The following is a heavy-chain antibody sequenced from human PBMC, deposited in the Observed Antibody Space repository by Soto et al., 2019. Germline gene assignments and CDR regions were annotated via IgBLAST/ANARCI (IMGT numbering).Heavy chain of an antibody. CDR3: ARDLGETWIQTNWHYYYYGMDV. D-gene: IGHD3-16*01. J-gene: IGHJ6*02. CDR2: ISSSSSTI. CDR1: GFTFSSYS. Sequence: GGSLRLSCAASGFTFSSYSMNWVRQAPGKGLEWVSYISSSSSTIYYADSVKGRFTISRDNAKNSLYLQMNSLRDEETAVYYCARDLGETWIQTNWHYYYYGMDVWGQGTTVTVSS. V-gene: IGHV3-48*02.